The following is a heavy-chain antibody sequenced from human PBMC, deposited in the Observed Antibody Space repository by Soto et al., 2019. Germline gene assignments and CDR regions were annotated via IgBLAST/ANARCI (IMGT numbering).Heavy chain of an antibody. V-gene: IGHV4-4*07. CDR3: AREYTETVPGPTPYYFDY. Sequence: QVQLQESGPGLVKPSETLSLTCSVSGDSISSYYWSWIRQPAGKGLDYIGRIYTSGDTNYNPSLRSRVTMSVDTSKNQFSLKLRYVTAADTAVYFCAREYTETVPGPTPYYFDYWGQGTLVTVSS. CDR1: GDSISSYY. D-gene: IGHD6-19*01. CDR2: IYTSGDT. J-gene: IGHJ4*02.